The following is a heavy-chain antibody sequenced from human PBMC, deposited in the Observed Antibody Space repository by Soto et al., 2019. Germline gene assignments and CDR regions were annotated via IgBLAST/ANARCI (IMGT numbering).Heavy chain of an antibody. D-gene: IGHD2-8*02. Sequence: PGESLKISCKGSGYRFTNYWIGWVRQMPGEGLEWLGIIYPGSSDTSYSPSFQGQVTVSADKSISTVYLQWSSLRASDTAMYYCARHGECTDGVGDYYDYYGMDVWGQGTTVTVSS. V-gene: IGHV5-51*01. CDR1: GYRFTNYW. CDR2: IYPGSSDT. CDR3: ARHGECTDGVGDYYDYYGMDV. J-gene: IGHJ6*02.